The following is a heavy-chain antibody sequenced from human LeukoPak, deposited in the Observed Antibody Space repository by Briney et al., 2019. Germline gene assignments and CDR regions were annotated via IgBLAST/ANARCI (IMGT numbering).Heavy chain of an antibody. D-gene: IGHD6-6*01. V-gene: IGHV1-69*13. CDR3: AREGQLGVADY. CDR2: IIPMFGTA. CDR1: GGTFSSYA. Sequence: SVELSCKASGGTFSSYAISWVPQSPGQGLEWMGGIIPMFGTAKSAQKFQGRVTITRDECTSTAYMELSSLRSEDTAVYYCAREGQLGVADYCGQGTLVTVSS. J-gene: IGHJ4*02.